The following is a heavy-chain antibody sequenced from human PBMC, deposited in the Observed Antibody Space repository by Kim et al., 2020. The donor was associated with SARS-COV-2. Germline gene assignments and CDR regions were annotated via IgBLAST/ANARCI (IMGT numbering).Heavy chain of an antibody. CDR3: ASQYSSNWGNFDY. V-gene: IGHV3-21*01. CDR2: ISSSSSYI. CDR1: GFTFSSYS. Sequence: GGSLRLSCAASGFTFSSYSMNWVRQAPGKGLEWVSSISSSSSYIYYADSVEGRFTISRDNAKNSLYLQMNSLRAEDTAVYYCASQYSSNWGNFDYWGQGTLVTVSS. D-gene: IGHD6-13*01. J-gene: IGHJ4*02.